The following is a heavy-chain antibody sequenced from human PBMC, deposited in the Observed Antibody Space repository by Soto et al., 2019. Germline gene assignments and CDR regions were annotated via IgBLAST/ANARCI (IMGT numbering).Heavy chain of an antibody. CDR2: ISPYNGNT. CDR1: GYTFTNYG. Sequence: GASVKVSCKASGYTFTNYGISWARQAPGQGLEWMGWISPYNGNTNYAQRLQGRVTMTTDTSTSTAYMELRSLRSDDTAVYYCARDLRQWLNDAFDIWGQGTMVTVSS. CDR3: ARDLRQWLNDAFDI. V-gene: IGHV1-18*01. J-gene: IGHJ3*02. D-gene: IGHD6-19*01.